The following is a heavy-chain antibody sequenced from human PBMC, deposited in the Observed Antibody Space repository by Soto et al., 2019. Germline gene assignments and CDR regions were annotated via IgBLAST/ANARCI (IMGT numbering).Heavy chain of an antibody. J-gene: IGHJ4*02. Sequence: QVQLQQWGAGLLKPSETLSLTCAVYGGSFCGYYWTWIRQPPGTGLEWLGEINHSGSTNYNPSLKSRLTISVDTCKNQFSLKLTSVTAADTAVYYCARDKITGLFDYWGQGTLVTVPS. V-gene: IGHV4-34*01. CDR2: INHSGST. CDR3: ARDKITGLFDY. D-gene: IGHD2-8*02. CDR1: GGSFCGYY.